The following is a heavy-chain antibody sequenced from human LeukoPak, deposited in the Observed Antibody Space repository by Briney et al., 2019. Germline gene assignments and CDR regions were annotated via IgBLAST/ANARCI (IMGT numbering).Heavy chain of an antibody. CDR1: GFSVSANY. J-gene: IGHJ4*02. Sequence: GGSLRLSCAASGFSVSANYMSWVRQAPGKGLEWVSVIYRDGSIYYADSVKGRFTISRDNSKNTLYLQMNSLRAEDTAVYYCAKDNAYYYADYWGQGTLVTVSS. CDR2: IYRDGSI. V-gene: IGHV3-66*02. D-gene: IGHD3-10*01. CDR3: AKDNAYYYADY.